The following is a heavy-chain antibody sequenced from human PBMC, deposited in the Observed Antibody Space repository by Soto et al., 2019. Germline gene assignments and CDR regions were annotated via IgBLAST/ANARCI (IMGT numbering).Heavy chain of an antibody. D-gene: IGHD2-21*02. CDR1: GFTFSSYA. J-gene: IGHJ4*02. CDR3: AKDQGVYCGGDCYPLGY. Sequence: EVQLLESGGGLVQPGGSLRLSCAASGFTFSSYAMSWVRQAPGKGLEWVSAISGSGGSTYYADSVKGRFTISRDNSKNTLYLQMNSLRAEDTAVYYCAKDQGVYCGGDCYPLGYWGQGTLVTVSS. CDR2: ISGSGGST. V-gene: IGHV3-23*01.